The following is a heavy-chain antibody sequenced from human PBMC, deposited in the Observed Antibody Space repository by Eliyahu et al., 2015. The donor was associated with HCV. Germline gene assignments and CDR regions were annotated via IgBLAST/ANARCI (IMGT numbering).Heavy chain of an antibody. CDR1: GFTFSSYG. D-gene: IGHD6-6*01. CDR3: ARDLDSSSPSAGYYYYGMDV. V-gene: IGHV3-33*01. J-gene: IGHJ6*02. CDR2: IWYDGSNK. Sequence: QVQLVESGGGVVQPGRSLRLSCAASGFTFSSYGXXWVRQAPGKGLEWVAVIWYDGSNKYYADSVKGRFTISRDNSKNTLYLQMNSLRAEDTAVYYCARDLDSSSPSAGYYYYGMDVWGQGTTVTVSS.